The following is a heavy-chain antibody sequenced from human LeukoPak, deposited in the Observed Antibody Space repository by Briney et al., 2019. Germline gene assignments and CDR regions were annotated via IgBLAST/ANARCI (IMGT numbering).Heavy chain of an antibody. V-gene: IGHV3-21*01. CDR1: GFTFSSYS. CDR3: AREKGDDYVWGSYRYIDY. CDR2: ISSSSSYI. D-gene: IGHD3-16*02. Sequence: GGSLRLSCAASGFTFSSYSMNWVRQAPGKGLEWVSSISSSSSYIYYADLVKGRFTISRDNAKNSLYLQMNSLRAEDTAVYYCAREKGDDYVWGSYRYIDYWGQGTLVTVSS. J-gene: IGHJ4*02.